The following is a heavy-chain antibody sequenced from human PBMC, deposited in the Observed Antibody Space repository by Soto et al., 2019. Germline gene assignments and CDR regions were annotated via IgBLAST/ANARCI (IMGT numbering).Heavy chain of an antibody. CDR2: ISAYNGNT. CDR1: GYTFTSYG. V-gene: IGHV1-18*01. D-gene: IGHD3-16*01. CDR3: ATALGLRGYAFDI. J-gene: IGHJ3*02. Sequence: ASVKVSCKASGYTFTSYGISWVRQAPGQGLEWMGWISAYNGNTNYAQKLQGRVTMTTDTSTDTAYMELSSLRSEDTAVYYCATALGLRGYAFDIWGQGTMVTVSS.